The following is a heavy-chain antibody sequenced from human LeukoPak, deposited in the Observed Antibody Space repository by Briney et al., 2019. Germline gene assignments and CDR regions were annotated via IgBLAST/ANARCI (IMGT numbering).Heavy chain of an antibody. CDR3: ARIIVVVPAATWKGWFDP. Sequence: PSETLSLTCTVSGYSISSGYYWGWIRQPPGKGLEWIGSIYHSGSTYYNPSLKSRVTISVDTYKNQFSLKLSSVTAADTAVYYCARIIVVVPAATWKGWFDPWGQGTLVTVSS. CDR2: IYHSGST. CDR1: GYSISSGYY. D-gene: IGHD2-2*01. V-gene: IGHV4-38-2*02. J-gene: IGHJ5*02.